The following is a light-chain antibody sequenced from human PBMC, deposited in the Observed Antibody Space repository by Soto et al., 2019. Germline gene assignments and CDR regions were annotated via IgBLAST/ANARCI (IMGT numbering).Light chain of an antibody. CDR3: HQYDSSPLT. V-gene: IGKV3-20*01. CDR2: GAS. J-gene: IGKJ4*01. CDR1: QSVSSSY. Sequence: EIVLTQSPGTLSLSPGERATLSCRASQSVSSSYLAWYQQKPGQAPRLLIYGASSRATGIPDRFSGSGSGTDFTLTINRLEPEDFAVYYCHQYDSSPLTCGGGTNVEL.